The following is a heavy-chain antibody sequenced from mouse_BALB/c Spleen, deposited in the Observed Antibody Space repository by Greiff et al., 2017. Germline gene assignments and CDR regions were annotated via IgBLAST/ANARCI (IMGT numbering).Heavy chain of an antibody. J-gene: IGHJ2*01. V-gene: IGHV2-6-5*01. CDR3: AKHPYGSSPYYFDY. Sequence: LVESGPGLVAPSQSLSITCTVSGFSLTDYGVSWIRQPPGKGLEWLGVIWGGGSTYYNSALKSRLSISKDNSKSQVFLKMNSLQTDDTAMYYCAKHPYGSSPYYFDYWGQGTTLTVSS. D-gene: IGHD1-1*01. CDR1: GFSLTDYG. CDR2: IWGGGST.